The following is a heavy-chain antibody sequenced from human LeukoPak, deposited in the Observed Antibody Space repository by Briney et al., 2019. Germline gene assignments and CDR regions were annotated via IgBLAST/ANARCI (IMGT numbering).Heavy chain of an antibody. D-gene: IGHD6-13*01. Sequence: ASVKVSCKGSGYTFTSYRIQWVRQAPGQGLEWMGLINPDGGSAAYAHRFQGRVTMTRDTSTSTVYMDLSSLRSEDTAMYYCARAPRNSSTMLDYWGQGTLVTVSS. J-gene: IGHJ4*02. CDR2: INPDGGSA. CDR1: GYTFTSYR. CDR3: ARAPRNSSTMLDY. V-gene: IGHV1-46*01.